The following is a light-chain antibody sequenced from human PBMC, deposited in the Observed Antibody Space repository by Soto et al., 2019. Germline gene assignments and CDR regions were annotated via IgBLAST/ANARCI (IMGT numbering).Light chain of an antibody. J-gene: IGKJ3*01. CDR2: DAS. Sequence: DIQMTQSPSSLSASVGDRVTITCQASQDISNYLNWYQQKPGKAPKLLIYDASNLETGVPSRFSGSGSGTDFTFTISSLQPEDIATYYCQHYHNLPPFTFGPGTKVDIK. CDR3: QHYHNLPPFT. CDR1: QDISNY. V-gene: IGKV1-33*01.